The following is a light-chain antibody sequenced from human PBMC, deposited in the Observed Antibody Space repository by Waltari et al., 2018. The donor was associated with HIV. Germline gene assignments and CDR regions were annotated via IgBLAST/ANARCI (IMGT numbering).Light chain of an antibody. J-gene: IGKJ1*01. CDR1: QSVRNN. Sequence: ETVMTQFPATLSVSPGESVTLSCKASQSVRNNLAGYQQRPGQPPRLLIYGASTRAPGIPAWFSGAGSGTQFTLTISSLQSEDFAIYYCHQSNNWPPWTFGQGTRVEI. V-gene: IGKV3-15*01. CDR2: GAS. CDR3: HQSNNWPPWT.